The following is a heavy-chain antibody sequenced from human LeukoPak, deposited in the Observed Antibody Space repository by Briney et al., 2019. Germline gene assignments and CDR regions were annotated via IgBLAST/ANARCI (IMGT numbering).Heavy chain of an antibody. CDR1: GFTFSSYG. J-gene: IGHJ4*02. CDR2: ISYDGSNK. V-gene: IGHV3-30*18. CDR3: AKRVWFGEYTDY. D-gene: IGHD3-10*01. Sequence: GGSLRLSCEASGFTFSSYGMHWVRQAPGKGLEWVAVISYDGSNKYYADSVKGRFTISRDNSKNTLYLQMNSLRAEDTAVYYCAKRVWFGEYTDYWGQGTLVTVSS.